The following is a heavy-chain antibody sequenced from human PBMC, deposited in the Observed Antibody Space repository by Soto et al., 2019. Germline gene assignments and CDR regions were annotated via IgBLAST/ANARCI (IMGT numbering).Heavy chain of an antibody. CDR2: INHSGST. J-gene: IGHJ4*02. CDR1: GGSFSGYY. D-gene: IGHD6-19*01. Sequence: QVQLQQWGAGLLKPSETLSLTCAVYGGSFSGYYWSWIRQPPGKGLEWIGEINHSGSTNYNPSLKSRVTXSXHXXKNQFSLQLTSVTAADTAVYYCASGYSVAVPRGGLWGQGPLVTVSS. CDR3: ASGYSVAVPRGGL. V-gene: IGHV4-34*01.